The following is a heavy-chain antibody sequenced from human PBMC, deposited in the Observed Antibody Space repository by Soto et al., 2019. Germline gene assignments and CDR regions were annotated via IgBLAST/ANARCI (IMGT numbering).Heavy chain of an antibody. Sequence: PGGSLRLSCAASGFTFNNYALTWVRQAPGKGLEWVSTISVSGGSTHYADSVKGRFTISRDNSKKTLYLQMHSLRAEGTAVYYCAKGLYYYDSSGYRLFDYWGQGTQVTVSS. J-gene: IGHJ4*02. V-gene: IGHV3-23*01. D-gene: IGHD3-22*01. CDR1: GFTFNNYA. CDR2: ISVSGGST. CDR3: AKGLYYYDSSGYRLFDY.